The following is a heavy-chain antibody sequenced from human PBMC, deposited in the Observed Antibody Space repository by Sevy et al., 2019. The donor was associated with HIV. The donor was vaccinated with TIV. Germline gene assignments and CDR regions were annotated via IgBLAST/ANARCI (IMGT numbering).Heavy chain of an antibody. J-gene: IGHJ4*02. D-gene: IGHD4-17*01. CDR3: ARDSDSGLDY. V-gene: IGHV4-59*01. CDR1: GGSLNSYY. Sequence: SETLSLTCTVSGGSLNSYYWSWIRQPPGKGLEWIGYLFYTDSTNYNPSLKSRVTISVDRSKNQFSLERRSVTAADTAVYYCARDSDSGLDYWGQGTLVTVSS. CDR2: LFYTDST.